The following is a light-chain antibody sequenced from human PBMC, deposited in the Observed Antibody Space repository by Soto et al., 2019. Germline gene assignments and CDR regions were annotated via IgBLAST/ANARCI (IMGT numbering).Light chain of an antibody. CDR3: QSYDSSLSGRVV. J-gene: IGLJ2*01. CDR1: SSSIGAGYD. Sequence: QSVLTQPPSVSGAPGQRVTISCTGGSSSIGAGYDVHWYQHLPGTAPKLPIYGDSNRPSGVPDRFSGSKSGTSASLAITGLQAEDEGDYYCQSYDSSLSGRVVFGGGTQLTVL. V-gene: IGLV1-40*01. CDR2: GDS.